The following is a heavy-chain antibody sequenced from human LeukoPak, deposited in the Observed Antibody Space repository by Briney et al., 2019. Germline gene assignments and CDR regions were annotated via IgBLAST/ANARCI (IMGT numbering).Heavy chain of an antibody. CDR3: AKGDDIVVVPAAILG. Sequence: GGSLRLSCAASGFTFSSYAMSWVRQAPGKGLEWVSAISGSGGSTYYADSVKGRFTISRDNSKNTLYLQMNSLRAEDTAVYYCAKGDDIVVVPAAILGWGQGTLVTVSS. CDR1: GFTFSSYA. J-gene: IGHJ4*02. CDR2: ISGSGGST. V-gene: IGHV3-23*01. D-gene: IGHD2-2*02.